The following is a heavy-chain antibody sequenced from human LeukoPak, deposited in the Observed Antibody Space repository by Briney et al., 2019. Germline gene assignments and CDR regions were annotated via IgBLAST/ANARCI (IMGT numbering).Heavy chain of an antibody. V-gene: IGHV4-34*01. CDR3: ARHLMDFWSGSSNYFDY. J-gene: IGHJ4*02. CDR2: INHSGST. D-gene: IGHD3-3*01. Sequence: SETLSLTCAVYGGSFSGYYWSWIRQPPGKGLEWIGEINHSGSTNYNPSLKSRVTISVDTSKNQFSLKLSSVTAADTAVYYCARHLMDFWSGSSNYFDYWGQGTLVTVSS. CDR1: GGSFSGYY.